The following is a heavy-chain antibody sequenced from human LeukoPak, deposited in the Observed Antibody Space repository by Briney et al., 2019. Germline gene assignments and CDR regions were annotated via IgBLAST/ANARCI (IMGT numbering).Heavy chain of an antibody. J-gene: IGHJ4*02. CDR1: GYTFTSYY. Sequence: GASVKVSCKASGYTFTSYYMHWVRQAPGQGLEWMGWISAYNGNTNYAQKLQGRVTMTTDTSTSTAYMELRSLRSDDTAVYYCARCTTVTKYYFDYWGQGTLVTVSS. CDR3: ARCTTVTKYYFDY. D-gene: IGHD4-11*01. CDR2: ISAYNGNT. V-gene: IGHV1-18*04.